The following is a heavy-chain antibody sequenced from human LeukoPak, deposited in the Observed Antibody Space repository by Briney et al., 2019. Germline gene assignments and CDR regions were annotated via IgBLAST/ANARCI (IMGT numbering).Heavy chain of an antibody. Sequence: PGGSLRLSCAASGFTFSSYAMHWVRQAPGKGLEWVAVISYDGSNKYYADSVKGRFTISSDNSKNTLYLQMNSLRAEDTAVYYCARERGGGFDYWGQGTLVTVSS. CDR2: ISYDGSNK. CDR3: ARERGGGFDY. J-gene: IGHJ4*02. D-gene: IGHD2-15*01. CDR1: GFTFSSYA. V-gene: IGHV3-30*04.